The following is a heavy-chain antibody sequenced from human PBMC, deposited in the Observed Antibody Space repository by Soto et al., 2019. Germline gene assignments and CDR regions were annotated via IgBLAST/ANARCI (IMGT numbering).Heavy chain of an antibody. Sequence: SLRLSCPPAAFTFSSDGMHCVRQARGKGLEWVAVTSSDGSNNYYADSVKGRFTISRDNSKHQLYLYMNSLRAADPAVYHCGKAQYYYGMGVWGQRPTGAVSS. J-gene: IGHJ6*02. CDR3: GKAQYYYGMGV. CDR2: TSSDGSNN. CDR1: AFTFSSDG. V-gene: IGHV3-30*18.